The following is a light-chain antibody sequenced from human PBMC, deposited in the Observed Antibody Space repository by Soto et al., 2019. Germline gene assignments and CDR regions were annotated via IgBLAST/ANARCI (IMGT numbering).Light chain of an antibody. J-gene: IGKJ4*01. Sequence: EIVMTQSPATLSVSPGERATLSCRASQSISSNLAWYQQKPGQGPRLLIYGASTRATGIPARFSGSGSGTEFTLTIGSLQSGDFALYFCQQYNNWPPLTFGGGTKVEIK. CDR1: QSISSN. CDR2: GAS. CDR3: QQYNNWPPLT. V-gene: IGKV3-15*01.